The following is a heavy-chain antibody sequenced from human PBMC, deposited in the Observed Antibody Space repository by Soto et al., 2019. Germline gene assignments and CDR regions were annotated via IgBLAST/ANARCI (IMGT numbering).Heavy chain of an antibody. D-gene: IGHD3-3*01. CDR3: AKPSGPEWLRFAMDV. V-gene: IGHV3-23*01. J-gene: IGHJ6*02. Sequence: GGSLRLSCAASGFTFRSSAMNWVRQAPGKGLGWVSGLNTAGKTYYADSVKSRFTISRDNSKNTLYLQMNSLTAEDTAIYYCAKPSGPEWLRFAMDVWGQGTTVTVSS. CDR1: GFTFRSSA. CDR2: LNTAGKT.